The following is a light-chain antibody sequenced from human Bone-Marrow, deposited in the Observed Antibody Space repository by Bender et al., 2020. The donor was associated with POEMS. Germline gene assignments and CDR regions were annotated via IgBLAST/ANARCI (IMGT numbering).Light chain of an antibody. CDR2: EVT. J-gene: IGLJ2*01. CDR3: TSYAGSDNLV. CDR1: SSDVGGYNY. V-gene: IGLV2-8*01. Sequence: QSALTQPPSASGSPGQSVTISCTGTSSDVGGYNYVSWYQQHPGKVPKLMIYEVTYRPSGVPDRFFGSKSGNTASLTISGLQAEDEADYYCTSYAGSDNLVFGGGTKLTVL.